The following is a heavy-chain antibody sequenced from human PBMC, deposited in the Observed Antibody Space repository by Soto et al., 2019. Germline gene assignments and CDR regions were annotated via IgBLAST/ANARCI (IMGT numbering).Heavy chain of an antibody. D-gene: IGHD6-6*01. V-gene: IGHV2-5*02. CDR1: GFSLSTSGVG. J-gene: IGHJ5*02. CDR2: IYWDDDK. Sequence: SGPTLVNPTQTLTLTCTFSGFSLSTSGVGVGWIRERPGKALEWLALIYWDDDKRYSPSLKSRLTITKDTSKNQVVLTMNNMDPVDTATYYCAHRQYTEYSSSLAPRFDPWGQGTLVTVYS. CDR3: AHRQYTEYSSSLAPRFDP.